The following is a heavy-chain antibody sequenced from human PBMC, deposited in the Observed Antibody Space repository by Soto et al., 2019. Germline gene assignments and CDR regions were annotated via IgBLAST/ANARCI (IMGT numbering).Heavy chain of an antibody. V-gene: IGHV3-48*01. CDR2: ISISSSTI. CDR1: GFTFSTYS. J-gene: IGHJ4*02. D-gene: IGHD6-13*01. Sequence: GGSLRLSCAASGFTFSTYSMNWVRQAPGKGLVWLSYISISSSTIYYADSVKGRFTNSRDNAKNSLYLQMNSLRAEDTAVYYCARSGSAAGSFDYWGQGTLVTVSS. CDR3: ARSGSAAGSFDY.